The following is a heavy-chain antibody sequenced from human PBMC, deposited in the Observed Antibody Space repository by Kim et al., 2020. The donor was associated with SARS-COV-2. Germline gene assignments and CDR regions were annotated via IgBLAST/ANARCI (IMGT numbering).Heavy chain of an antibody. CDR3: ARDVIMATINWFDP. D-gene: IGHD5-12*01. Sequence: SETLSLTCAVSGGSISSSNWWSWVRQPPGKGLEWIGEIYHSGSTNYNPSLKSRVTISVDKSKNQFSLKLSSVTAADTAVYYCARDVIMATINWFDPWGQGTLVTVSS. J-gene: IGHJ5*02. V-gene: IGHV4-4*02. CDR1: GGSISSSNW. CDR2: IYHSGST.